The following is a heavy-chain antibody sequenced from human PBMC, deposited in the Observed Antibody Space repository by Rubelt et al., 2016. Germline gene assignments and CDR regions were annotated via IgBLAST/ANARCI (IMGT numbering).Heavy chain of an antibody. CDR2: IYHTWTT. Sequence: QVYLQESGPGLVKPSETLSLTCNVSGYSISSGYFWGWIRQPPGKGLEWIGFIYHTWTTYYNPSLKSRVTISVDTSKNQFSLKRTSVTAADTAVYYCARDTKYGDYYFDLWGQGTLVTVSS. V-gene: IGHV4-38-2*02. D-gene: IGHD2-21*02. CDR3: ARDTKYGDYYFDL. J-gene: IGHJ4*02. CDR1: GYSISSGYF.